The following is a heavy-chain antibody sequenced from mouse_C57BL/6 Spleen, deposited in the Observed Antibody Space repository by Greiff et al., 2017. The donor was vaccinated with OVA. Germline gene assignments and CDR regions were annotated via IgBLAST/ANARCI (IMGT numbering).Heavy chain of an antibody. CDR2: IDPSDSET. D-gene: IGHD2-1*01. CDR1: GYTFTSYW. V-gene: IGHV1-52*01. J-gene: IGHJ2*01. Sequence: QVQLQQSGAELVRPGSSVKLSCKASGYTFTSYWMHWVKQRPIQGLEWIGNIDPSDSETHYNQKFKDKATLTVDKSSSTAYMQLSSLTSEDSAVYYCARFPYGNYGGYYFDYWGQGTTLTVSS. CDR3: ARFPYGNYGGYYFDY.